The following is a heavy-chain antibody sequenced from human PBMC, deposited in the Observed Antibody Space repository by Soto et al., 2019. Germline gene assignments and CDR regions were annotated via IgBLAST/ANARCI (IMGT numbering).Heavy chain of an antibody. CDR1: GFSLSTSGVG. CDR3: AHSLYSNYDHNWFDP. V-gene: IGHV2-5*02. D-gene: IGHD4-4*01. Sequence: QITLKESGPTLVKPTQTLTLTCTFSGFSLSTSGVGVGWIRQPPGKALEWLALIYWDDDKRYSPSLKSRLTITNDTSKNQVVLTMTNMDPVDTATYYCAHSLYSNYDHNWFDPWGQGTLVTVSS. J-gene: IGHJ5*02. CDR2: IYWDDDK.